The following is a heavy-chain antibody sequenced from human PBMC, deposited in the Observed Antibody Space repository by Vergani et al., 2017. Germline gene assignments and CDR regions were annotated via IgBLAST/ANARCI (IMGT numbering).Heavy chain of an antibody. J-gene: IGHJ6*02. V-gene: IGHV4-38-2*01. Sequence: QVQLQESGPGLVKPSETLSLTCAVSGYSISSTYYWGWIRQPPGKGREWIGSIYHSGSTYNNPSLKSRVTISVETSKNQFSLKLSSVTAADTAVYYCTRHRGDNDRGGMDVWGQGTTVTVSS. CDR2: IYHSGST. CDR1: GYSISSTYY. D-gene: IGHD2-21*02. CDR3: TRHRGDNDRGGMDV.